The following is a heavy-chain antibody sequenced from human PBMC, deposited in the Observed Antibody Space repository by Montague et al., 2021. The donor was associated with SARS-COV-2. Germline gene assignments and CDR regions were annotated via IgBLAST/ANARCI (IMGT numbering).Heavy chain of an antibody. Sequence: SLRLSCAASGFTFSSYEMNWVRQAPGKGLEWVSYISSSGSTIYYADSVKGRFTISRDNAENSLYLQMNSLRAEDTAVYYCVAFGGVIVTWFDPWGQGTLVTVSS. J-gene: IGHJ5*02. CDR3: VAFGGVIVTWFDP. V-gene: IGHV3-48*03. CDR2: ISSSGSTI. D-gene: IGHD3-16*02. CDR1: GFTFSSYE.